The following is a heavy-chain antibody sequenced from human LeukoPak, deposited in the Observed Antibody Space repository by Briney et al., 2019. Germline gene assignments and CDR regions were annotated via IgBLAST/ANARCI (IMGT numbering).Heavy chain of an antibody. CDR3: ARLTYYYDSSGYSAFDY. V-gene: IGHV4-59*01. J-gene: IGHJ4*02. Sequence: PSETLSHTCTVSGGSISSYYWSWIRQPPGKGLEWIGYIYYSGSTNYNPSLKSRVTISVDTSKNQFSLKLSSVTAADTAVYYCARLTYYYDSSGYSAFDYWGQGTLVTVSS. CDR1: GGSISSYY. CDR2: IYYSGST. D-gene: IGHD3-22*01.